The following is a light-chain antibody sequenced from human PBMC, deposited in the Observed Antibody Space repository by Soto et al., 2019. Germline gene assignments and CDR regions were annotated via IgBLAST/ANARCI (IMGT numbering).Light chain of an antibody. CDR3: QQYNSYSWT. J-gene: IGKJ1*01. V-gene: IGKV1-5*01. CDR1: QSISSW. Sequence: DIQMTQSPSTLSASVGDRVTITCRASQSISSWLAWYQQKPGKAPKLLIYDASSLESGFPSRFSGSGSGTEYTRTISSLQHGDFATYYCQQYNSYSWTVGQGTKVEI. CDR2: DAS.